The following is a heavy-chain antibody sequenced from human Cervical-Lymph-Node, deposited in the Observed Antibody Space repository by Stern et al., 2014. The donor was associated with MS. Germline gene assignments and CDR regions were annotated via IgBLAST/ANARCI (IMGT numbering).Heavy chain of an antibody. Sequence: QVQLQESGPRLVKPSQTLSLTCTVSGVSVSSHDSYWSWIRQPPGKGMEWIAYIYNTESTDYNPSLQGRLTISLDTSTNQFSLTLSSVTAADTAVYYCVRGSDYFDYWGQGILVTVSS. CDR2: IYNTEST. J-gene: IGHJ4*02. V-gene: IGHV4-30-4*08. CDR3: VRGSDYFDY. CDR1: GVSVSSHDSY.